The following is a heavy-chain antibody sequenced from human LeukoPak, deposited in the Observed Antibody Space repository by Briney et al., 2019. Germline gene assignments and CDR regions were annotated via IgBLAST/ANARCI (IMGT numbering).Heavy chain of an antibody. D-gene: IGHD6-19*01. V-gene: IGHV5-51*01. CDR2: IYPGDSDA. Sequence: GESLKISCKASGYNFATYWMGLVRQMPGKGLEWMGVIYPGDSDARYSPSFRGQVTFSADKSTSTIYLQWTSLKTSDTAMYYCARRTQGNGWHDFAYWGQGTPVTVSS. CDR3: ARRTQGNGWHDFAY. CDR1: GYNFATYW. J-gene: IGHJ4*02.